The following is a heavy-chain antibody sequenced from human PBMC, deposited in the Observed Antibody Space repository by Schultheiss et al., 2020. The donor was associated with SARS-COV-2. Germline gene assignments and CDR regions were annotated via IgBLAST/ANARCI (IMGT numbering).Heavy chain of an antibody. CDR3: ARASMENWFDP. CDR2: IWYDGSNK. V-gene: IGHV3-33*01. D-gene: IGHD2/OR15-2a*01. Sequence: GGSLRLSCTASGFTFGDYAMSWVRQAPGKGLEWVAVIWYDGSNKYYAGSVKGRFTISRDNSKNTLYLQMNSLRAEDTAVYYCARASMENWFDPWGQGTLVTVSS. J-gene: IGHJ5*02. CDR1: GFTFGDYA.